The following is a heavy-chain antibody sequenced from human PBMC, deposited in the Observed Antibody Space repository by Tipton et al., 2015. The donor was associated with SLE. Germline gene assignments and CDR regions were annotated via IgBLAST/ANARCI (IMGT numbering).Heavy chain of an antibody. Sequence: TLSLTCAVYGGSFSGYYWNWIRQPPGKGLEWIGEINHSGSTNYNPSLKSRVTISVETSKNQFSLKLSSVTAADTAVYYCASYGEVWYFDLWGRGTLVTVSS. V-gene: IGHV4-34*01. CDR1: GGSFSGYY. CDR2: INHSGST. D-gene: IGHD4/OR15-4a*01. J-gene: IGHJ2*01. CDR3: ASYGEVWYFDL.